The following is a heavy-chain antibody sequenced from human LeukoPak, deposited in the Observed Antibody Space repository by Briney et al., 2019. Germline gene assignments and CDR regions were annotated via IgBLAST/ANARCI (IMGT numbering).Heavy chain of an antibody. CDR2: IYTSGST. Sequence: PSETLSLTCTVSGGSISSYYWSWIRQPAGKGLEWIGRIYTSGSTNYNPSLKSRVTMSVDTSKNQFSLKLSSVTAADTAVYYCARANEWELLSNAFDIWGQGTMVTVSS. CDR1: GGSISSYY. D-gene: IGHD1-26*01. J-gene: IGHJ3*02. CDR3: ARANEWELLSNAFDI. V-gene: IGHV4-4*07.